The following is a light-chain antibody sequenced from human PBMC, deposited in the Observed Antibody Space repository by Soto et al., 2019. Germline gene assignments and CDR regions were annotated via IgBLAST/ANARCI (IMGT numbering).Light chain of an antibody. Sequence: QSVLTQPASVSGSPGQSITISCTGTSRDVGSYNLVSWYQQHPGKAPKLIIYEAVERPSGISNRFSDFKSGNTASLTISGLQADDEAYYYCCSYTGSSSPLVLGGGTKLTVL. J-gene: IGLJ2*01. CDR2: EAV. CDR3: CSYTGSSSPLV. V-gene: IGLV2-23*01. CDR1: SRDVGSYNL.